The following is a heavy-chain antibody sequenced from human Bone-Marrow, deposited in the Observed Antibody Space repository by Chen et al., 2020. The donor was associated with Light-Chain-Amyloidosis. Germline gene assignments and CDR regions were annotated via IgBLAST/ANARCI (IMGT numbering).Heavy chain of an antibody. J-gene: IGHJ4*02. CDR2: IIPIFGAE. D-gene: IGHD3-22*01. CDR3: ASALYYYDSSGPLTEFDY. Sequence: QVQLVQSGAEVKKPGSSVKVSCKASGGTFSSYAISWVRQAPGQGLEWMGGIIPIFGAENYAQKFQGRVTITADESTSTAYMELSSLRSEDTAVYYCASALYYYDSSGPLTEFDYWGQGTLVTVSS. CDR1: GGTFSSYA. V-gene: IGHV1-69*01.